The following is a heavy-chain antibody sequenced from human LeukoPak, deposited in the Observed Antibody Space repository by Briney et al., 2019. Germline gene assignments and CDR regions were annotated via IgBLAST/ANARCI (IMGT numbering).Heavy chain of an antibody. CDR1: GGSITDYY. CDR3: ARDIRSNSGSNRYFDY. Sequence: SETLSLTCTVSGGSITDYYWIWIRQPPGKGLEYIGYIYYNGATNYNPSLKSRVTMSVDTSKNQFSLKLSSVTAADTAVYYCARDIRSNSGSNRYFDYWGQGTLVTVSS. D-gene: IGHD6-19*01. J-gene: IGHJ4*02. V-gene: IGHV4-59*12. CDR2: IYYNGAT.